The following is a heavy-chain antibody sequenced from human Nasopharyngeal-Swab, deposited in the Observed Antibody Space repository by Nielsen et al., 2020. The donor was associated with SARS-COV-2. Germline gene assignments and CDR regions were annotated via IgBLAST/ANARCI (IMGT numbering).Heavy chain of an antibody. CDR2: ISYDGSNK. J-gene: IGHJ6*02. D-gene: IGHD6-6*01. CDR3: AKGQGSSSYGMDV. V-gene: IGHV3-30*18. Sequence: WIRQPPGKGLEWVAVISYDGSNKYYAASVKGRFTISRDNSKNTLYLQMNSLRAEDTAVYYCAKGQGSSSYGMDVWGQGTTVTVSS.